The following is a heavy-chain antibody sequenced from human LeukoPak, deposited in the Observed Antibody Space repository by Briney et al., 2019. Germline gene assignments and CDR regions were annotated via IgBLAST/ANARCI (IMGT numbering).Heavy chain of an antibody. CDR3: ARSGIAARILPTDY. CDR2: IYYSGST. D-gene: IGHD6-6*01. J-gene: IGHJ4*02. V-gene: IGHV4-39*07. CDR1: GGSISTSSYY. Sequence: SETLSLTCTVSGGSISTSSYYWGWIRQPPGKGLECIGNIYYSGSTYYNPSLKSRVTISVDTSKNQFSLKLSSVTAADTAVYYCARSGIAARILPTDYWGQGTLVTVSS.